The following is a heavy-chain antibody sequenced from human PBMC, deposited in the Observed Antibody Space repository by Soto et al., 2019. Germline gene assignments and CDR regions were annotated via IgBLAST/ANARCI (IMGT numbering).Heavy chain of an antibody. CDR2: IYYSGST. V-gene: IGHV4-59*01. J-gene: IGHJ4*02. CDR3: ARSSGVFAGNYYGSGSYGDFDY. Sequence: SETLSLTCTVSGGSISSYYWSWIRQPPGKGLEWIGYIYYSGSTNYNPSLKSRVTISVDTSKNQFSLKLSSVTAADTAVYYCARSSGVFAGNYYGSGSYGDFDYWGQGTLVTVSS. D-gene: IGHD3-10*01. CDR1: GGSISSYY.